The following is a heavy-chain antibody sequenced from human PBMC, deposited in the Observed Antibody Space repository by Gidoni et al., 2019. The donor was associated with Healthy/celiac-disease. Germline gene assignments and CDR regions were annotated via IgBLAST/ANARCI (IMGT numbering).Heavy chain of an antibody. Sequence: QVQLVESGGGEGQPGGALSLSCAASGFTFSSYGMHWVRQAPGKGLEWVAVISYDGSNKYYADSVKGRFTISRDNSKNTLYLQMSSLRAEDTAVYYCAKAPGGSWYYMDVWGKGTTVTVSS. D-gene: IGHD2-15*01. CDR2: ISYDGSNK. CDR1: GFTFSSYG. J-gene: IGHJ6*03. CDR3: AKAPGGSWYYMDV. V-gene: IGHV3-30*18.